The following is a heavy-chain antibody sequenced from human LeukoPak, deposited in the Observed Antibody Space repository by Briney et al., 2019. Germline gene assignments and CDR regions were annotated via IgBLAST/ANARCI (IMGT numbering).Heavy chain of an antibody. J-gene: IGHJ4*02. V-gene: IGHV3-23*01. Sequence: QPGGSLRLSCAASGFTFGSYAMNWVRQAPGKGLEWVSSISGSGGSTYYADSVKGRFTISRDNSANMVYLQMDSLRAEDTAVYYCARRSGDNGGWIDYWGQGTLVTVSS. CDR2: ISGSGGST. CDR1: GFTFGSYA. CDR3: ARRSGDNGGWIDY. D-gene: IGHD6-19*01.